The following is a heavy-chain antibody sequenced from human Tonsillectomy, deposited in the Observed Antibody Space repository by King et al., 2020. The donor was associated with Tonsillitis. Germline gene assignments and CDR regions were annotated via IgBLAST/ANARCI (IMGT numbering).Heavy chain of an antibody. V-gene: IGHV1-2*02. CDR2: INPNSGGT. D-gene: IGHD5-18*01. CDR3: AREELWEDYFYYGMDV. Sequence: VQLVESGAEVKKPGASVKVSCKASGYTFTGYYMHWVRQAPGQGLEWMGWINPNSGGTNYAQKFQGRGTMTRDTSISTAYMELSRRRSDDTAVYYCAREELWEDYFYYGMDVWGQGTTVTVSS. J-gene: IGHJ6*02. CDR1: GYTFTGYY.